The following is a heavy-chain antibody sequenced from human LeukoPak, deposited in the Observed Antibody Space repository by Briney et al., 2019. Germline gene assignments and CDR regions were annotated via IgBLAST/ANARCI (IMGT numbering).Heavy chain of an antibody. Sequence: GESLKISCKGSGYSFTSYWIGWVRQMPGKGLEWMGIIYPGDSGTRYSPSFQGQVTISADKSISTAYLQWSSLKASDTAMYYCARLRDGYDWGSGGAFDIWGQGTMVTVSS. V-gene: IGHV5-51*01. CDR2: IYPGDSGT. J-gene: IGHJ3*02. CDR3: ARLRDGYDWGSGGAFDI. CDR1: GYSFTSYW. D-gene: IGHD5-24*01.